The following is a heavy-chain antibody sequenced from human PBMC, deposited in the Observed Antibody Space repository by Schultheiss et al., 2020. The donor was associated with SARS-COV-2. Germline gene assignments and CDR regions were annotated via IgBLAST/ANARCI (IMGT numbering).Heavy chain of an antibody. V-gene: IGHV3-30*07. CDR1: GFTFSSYA. CDR3: TTDEGGYAIWGWYFDY. CDR2: LSHDGHNK. Sequence: GGSLRLSCEASGFTFSSYALHWVRQAPGKGLEWVAVLSHDGHNKVYADYVKGRFAISRDNSKNTLYLQMNSLKTEDTAVYYCTTDEGGYAIWGWYFDYWGQGTLVTVSS. J-gene: IGHJ4*02. D-gene: IGHD5-12*01.